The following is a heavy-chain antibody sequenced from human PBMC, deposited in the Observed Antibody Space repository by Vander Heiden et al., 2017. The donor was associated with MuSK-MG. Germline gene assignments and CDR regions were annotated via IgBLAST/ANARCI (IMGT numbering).Heavy chain of an antibody. V-gene: IGHV3-30*04. CDR1: GFTFSSYA. D-gene: IGHD3-10*01. CDR2: ISYDGSNK. Sequence: QVQLVESGGGVVQPGRSLRLSCAASGFTFSSYAMHWVRQAPGKGLEWVAVISYDGSNKYYADSVKGRFTISRDNSKNTLYLQMNSLRAEDTAVYYCARARYGSGSYYYDYWGQGTLVTVSS. J-gene: IGHJ4*02. CDR3: ARARYGSGSYYYDY.